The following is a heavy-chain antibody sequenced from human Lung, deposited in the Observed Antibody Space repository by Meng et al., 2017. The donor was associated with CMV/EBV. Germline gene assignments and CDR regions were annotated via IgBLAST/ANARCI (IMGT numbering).Heavy chain of an antibody. Sequence: SYAASGFTFSSYWMHWVRQAPGKGLEWVSRIDSDGSSTTYAESVKGRFTISRDNAKNTLFLQMISLRAEDTAVYYCTRDGDYYDATLDWGQGSXVTVDS. D-gene: IGHD3-16*01. CDR3: TRDGDYYDATLD. V-gene: IGHV3-74*01. J-gene: IGHJ4*02. CDR2: IDSDGSST. CDR1: GFTFSSYW.